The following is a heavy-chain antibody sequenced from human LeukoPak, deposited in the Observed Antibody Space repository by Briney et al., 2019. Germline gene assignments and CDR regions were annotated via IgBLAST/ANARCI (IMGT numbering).Heavy chain of an antibody. J-gene: IGHJ4*02. V-gene: IGHV3-15*01. CDR1: GLTFSNAW. CDR3: TLPWGSGSYYDY. D-gene: IGHD3-10*01. CDR2: IKSKTDGGTT. Sequence: GGSLRLSCAASGLTFSNAWLNWVRQAPGKGLEWVGHIKSKTDGGTTDYAAHVKGRFTISRDDSKNTLFLQMNSLKTEDTAVYYCTLPWGSGSYYDYWGQGTLVTVSS.